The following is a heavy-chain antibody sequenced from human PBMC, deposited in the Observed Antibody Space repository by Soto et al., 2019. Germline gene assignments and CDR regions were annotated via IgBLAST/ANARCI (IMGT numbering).Heavy chain of an antibody. Sequence: PGGSLRLSCVASGFTFSSYEMNWVRQAPGKGLEWISYISSSDFTIYYADSVRGRFTISRDNAKNSLYLQMNSLRAEYTAVYYCTNRGSPGYWGQGTRVTVSS. CDR3: TNRGSPGY. CDR1: GFTFSSYE. D-gene: IGHD1-26*01. V-gene: IGHV3-48*03. J-gene: IGHJ4*02. CDR2: ISSSDFTI.